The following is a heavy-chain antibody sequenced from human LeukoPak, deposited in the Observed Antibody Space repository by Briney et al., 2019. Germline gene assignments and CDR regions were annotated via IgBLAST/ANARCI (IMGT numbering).Heavy chain of an antibody. V-gene: IGHV3-21*01. CDR2: ISSSSSYI. CDR1: GFTFSSYS. D-gene: IGHD4-17*01. CDR3: ARDYGDPPHFDY. Sequence: TGGSLRLSCAASGFTFSSYSMNWVRQAPGKGLEWVSSISSSSSYIYYADSVKGRFTISRDNAKNSLYLQMNSLRAEDTAVYYCARDYGDPPHFDYWGQGTLVTVSS. J-gene: IGHJ4*02.